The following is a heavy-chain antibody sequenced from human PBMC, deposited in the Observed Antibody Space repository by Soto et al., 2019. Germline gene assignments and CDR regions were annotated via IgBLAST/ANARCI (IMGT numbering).Heavy chain of an antibody. Sequence: QVQLQQWGAGLLKPSETLSLTCAVYGGSFSGYYWSWIRQPPGKGLEWIGEINHSGSTNYNPSLKSRVTISVDTSKNQFSLKLSSVTAADTAVYYCAREQRVVPANWVSYYYGMDVW. CDR2: INHSGST. D-gene: IGHD2-2*01. J-gene: IGHJ6*01. CDR3: AREQRVVPANWVSYYYGMDV. CDR1: GGSFSGYY. V-gene: IGHV4-34*01.